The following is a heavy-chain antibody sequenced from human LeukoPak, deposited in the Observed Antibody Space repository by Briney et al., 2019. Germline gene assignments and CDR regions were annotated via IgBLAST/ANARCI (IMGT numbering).Heavy chain of an antibody. D-gene: IGHD1-26*01. CDR2: IRYDGSNK. CDR3: ANSYSRAFQH. J-gene: IGHJ1*01. CDR1: GFTFSSYS. V-gene: IGHV3-30*02. Sequence: GGSLRLSCAASGFTFSSYSMHWVRQAPGKGLEWVAFIRYDGSNKYYADSVKGRFTISRDNSKNTLYLQMNSLRAEDTAVYYCANSYSRAFQHWGQGTLVTVSS.